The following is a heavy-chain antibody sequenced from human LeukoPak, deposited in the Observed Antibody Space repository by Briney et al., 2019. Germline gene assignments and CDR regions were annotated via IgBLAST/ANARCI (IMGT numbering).Heavy chain of an antibody. Sequence: GGSLRLSCAASGFTFSSYWMSWVRQAPGKGLEWVANIKQDGSEKYYVDSVKGRFTIPRDNAKNSLYLQMNSLRTEDTALYYCAKGWESSSPTSGMDVWGKGTTVTVSS. CDR2: IKQDGSEK. CDR3: AKGWESSSPTSGMDV. J-gene: IGHJ6*04. CDR1: GFTFSSYW. V-gene: IGHV3-7*03. D-gene: IGHD6-13*01.